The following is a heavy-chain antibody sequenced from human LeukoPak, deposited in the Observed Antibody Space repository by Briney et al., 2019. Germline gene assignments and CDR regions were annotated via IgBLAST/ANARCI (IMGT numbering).Heavy chain of an antibody. V-gene: IGHV4-31*03. CDR1: GDSITSGGYS. Sequence: PSQTLSLTCSVSGDSITSGGYSWSWIRQHPGKGMEWIGYIYYSGSTYCNPSLKSRVSISVDTSKKQFSLNLSSVTAADTAVYYCARGIVGATGYGPPDYWGQGTLVTVSS. J-gene: IGHJ4*02. D-gene: IGHD1-26*01. CDR2: IYYSGST. CDR3: ARGIVGATGYGPPDY.